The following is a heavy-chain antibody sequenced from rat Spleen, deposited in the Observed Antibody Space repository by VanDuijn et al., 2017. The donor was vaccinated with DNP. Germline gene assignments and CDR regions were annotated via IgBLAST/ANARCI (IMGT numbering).Heavy chain of an antibody. J-gene: IGHJ2*01. CDR1: GFTFSNYG. V-gene: IGHV5-7*01. Sequence: EVQLVESGGGLVQPGKSMKLSCAASGFTFSNYGMAWVRQAPKKGLEWVAYISYDGSDTYYRDSVKGRFTISRDNAKSTLYLQMDSLRSEDTATYYCTSNPHVRTAAPFDYWGQGVMVTVSS. CDR3: TSNPHVRTAAPFDY. D-gene: IGHD3-8*01. CDR2: ISYDGSDT.